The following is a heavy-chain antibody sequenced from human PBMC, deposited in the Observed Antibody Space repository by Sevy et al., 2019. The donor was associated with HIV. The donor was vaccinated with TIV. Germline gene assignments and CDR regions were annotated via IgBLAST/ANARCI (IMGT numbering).Heavy chain of an antibody. D-gene: IGHD2-15*01. V-gene: IGHV3-23*01. Sequence: GGSLRLSCAASGFTFSSYAMSWVRQAPGKGLEWVSAISGSGGSTYYADSVKGRFTISSDNSKNTLYLQMNSLRAEDTAVYYCAKDRPVVVVADYYYGMDVWGQGTTVTVSS. CDR3: AKDRPVVVVADYYYGMDV. CDR2: ISGSGGST. CDR1: GFTFSSYA. J-gene: IGHJ6*02.